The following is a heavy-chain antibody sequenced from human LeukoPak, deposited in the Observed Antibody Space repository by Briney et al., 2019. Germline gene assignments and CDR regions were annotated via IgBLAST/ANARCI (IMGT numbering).Heavy chain of an antibody. J-gene: IGHJ4*02. CDR2: ISYDGSNK. D-gene: IGHD3-3*01. CDR1: GFTFSSYA. V-gene: IGHV3-30-3*01. CDR3: ARVRSPPITIFDY. Sequence: GGSLRLSCAASGFTFSSYAMHWVRQAPGKGLEWVAVISYDGSNKYYADSVKGRFTISRDNSKNTLYLQMNSLRAEDTAVYYCARVRSPPITIFDYWGQGTLVTVS.